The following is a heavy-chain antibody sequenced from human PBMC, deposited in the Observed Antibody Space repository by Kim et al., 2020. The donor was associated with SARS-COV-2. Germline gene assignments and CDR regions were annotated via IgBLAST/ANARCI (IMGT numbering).Heavy chain of an antibody. V-gene: IGHV4-34*01. Sequence: SETLSLTCAVYGGSFSGYYWSWIRQPPGKGLEWIGEINHSGSTNYNPSLKSRVTISVDTSKNQFSLKLSSVTAADTAVYYCAAEGIAALPLGRNYYYGSGSHIRNQRYYFDYWGQGTLVTVSS. CDR1: GGSFSGYY. CDR3: AAEGIAALPLGRNYYYGSGSHIRNQRYYFDY. D-gene: IGHD3-10*01. J-gene: IGHJ4*02. CDR2: INHSGST.